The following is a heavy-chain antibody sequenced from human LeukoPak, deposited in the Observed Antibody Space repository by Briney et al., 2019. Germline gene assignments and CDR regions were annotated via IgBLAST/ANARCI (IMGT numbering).Heavy chain of an antibody. CDR3: ARPMYSSSSDASY. J-gene: IGHJ4*02. CDR2: INPNSGGT. Sequence: ASVKVSCKASGYTFTGYYMHWVRQAPGQGLEWMGWINPNSGGTNYAQKFQGRVTMTRDTSISTAYMELSRLRSDDTAVYYCARPMYSSSSDASYWGQGTLVTVSS. V-gene: IGHV1-2*02. CDR1: GYTFTGYY. D-gene: IGHD6-6*01.